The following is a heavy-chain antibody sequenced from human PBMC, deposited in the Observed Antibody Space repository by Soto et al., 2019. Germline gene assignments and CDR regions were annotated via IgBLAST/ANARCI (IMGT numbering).Heavy chain of an antibody. CDR2: MSGSGSDV. Sequence: QVQLVESGGGLVNPGGSLRLSCVASGFNIRDHYMNWVRQAPGRGLEWVSYMSGSGSDVNYVDSVRGRFTMSRDNAQNSLFLQMNSLRAEDTVVYYCARTARLLDSWGPGTLVTVSS. CDR1: GFNIRDHY. J-gene: IGHJ4*02. CDR3: ARTARLLDS. V-gene: IGHV3-11*01. D-gene: IGHD2-21*01.